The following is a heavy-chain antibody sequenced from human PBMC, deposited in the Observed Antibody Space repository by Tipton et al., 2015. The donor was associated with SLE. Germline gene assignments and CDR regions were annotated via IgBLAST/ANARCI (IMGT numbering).Heavy chain of an antibody. Sequence: TLSLTCAVYGGSFSGYSWSWIRQPPGKGLEWIGEINHSGSTNYNPSLKSRVTISVDTSKNQFSLKLSYVTAAYTAVYYWARGGRIPIFGVPSPALGAFDICGQGTIVTVSS. J-gene: IGHJ3*02. CDR1: GGSFSGYS. D-gene: IGHD3-3*01. CDR2: INHSGST. CDR3: ARGGRIPIFGVPSPALGAFDI. V-gene: IGHV4-34*01.